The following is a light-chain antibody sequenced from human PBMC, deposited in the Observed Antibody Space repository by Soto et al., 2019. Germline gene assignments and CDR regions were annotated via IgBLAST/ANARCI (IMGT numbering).Light chain of an antibody. CDR3: QQYYSTPYT. CDR2: WAS. J-gene: IGKJ2*01. Sequence: DIVMTQSPDSLAVSLGERATINCKSSQSVLHSSNSKHCLAWYQQKAGQPPKLLIYWASTRESGVPGRFSGSGSGTDFTLTISSLQAEDVAVYYCQQYYSTPYTFGQGTKLEIK. V-gene: IGKV4-1*01. CDR1: QSVLHSSNSKHC.